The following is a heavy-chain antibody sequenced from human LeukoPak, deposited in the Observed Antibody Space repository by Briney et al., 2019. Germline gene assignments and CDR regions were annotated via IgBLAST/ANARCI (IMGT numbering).Heavy chain of an antibody. CDR3: ASLSVGEYYFDY. Sequence: PSQTLALTCTVSGDSISSGDYYWSWIRQPPGKGLEWIRYIYYSGSTYYNPSLKSRVTISVDTSKNQFSLKLSSVTAADTAVYYCASLSVGEYYFDYWGQGTLVTVSS. CDR2: IYYSGST. J-gene: IGHJ4*02. V-gene: IGHV4-30-4*01. CDR1: GDSISSGDYY. D-gene: IGHD3-16*01.